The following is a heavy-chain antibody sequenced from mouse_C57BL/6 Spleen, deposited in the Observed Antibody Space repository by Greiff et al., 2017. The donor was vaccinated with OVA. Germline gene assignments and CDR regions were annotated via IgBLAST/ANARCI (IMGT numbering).Heavy chain of an antibody. J-gene: IGHJ2*01. CDR1: GFTFSSYG. D-gene: IGHD2-12*01. CDR2: ISSGGSYI. CDR3: ARHNDRRSFDY. V-gene: IGHV5-6*01. Sequence: EVKLMESGGDLVKPGGSLKLSCAASGFTFSSYGMSWVRQTPDKRLAWVATISSGGSYIYYPDSVKGRFTISRDNAKNTLYLQMSSLKSEDTAMYYCARHNDRRSFDYWGQGTTLTVSS.